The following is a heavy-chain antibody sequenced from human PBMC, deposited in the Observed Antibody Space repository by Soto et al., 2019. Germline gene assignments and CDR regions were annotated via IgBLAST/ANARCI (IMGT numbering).Heavy chain of an antibody. J-gene: IGHJ3*02. CDR3: ARDRHPGIVMVTWGVFDI. CDR1: GSSLNNDV. Sequence: GRSLRLSWVACGSSLNNDVIHVFRLAPGKGLEWVAVVSSDGSNKYYADSVKGRFTISRDNSKNTVYLQMNSLRAEDMGAYYCARDRHPGIVMVTWGVFDIWGQGT. CDR2: VSSDGSNK. V-gene: IGHV3-30-3*01. D-gene: IGHD5-18*01.